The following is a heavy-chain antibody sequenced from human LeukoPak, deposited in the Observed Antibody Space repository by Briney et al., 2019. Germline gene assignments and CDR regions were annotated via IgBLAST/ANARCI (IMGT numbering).Heavy chain of an antibody. V-gene: IGHV3-20*04. D-gene: IGHD3-22*01. J-gene: IGHJ3*02. CDR2: INWNGGST. Sequence: GGSLRLPCAASGFTFDNYGMSWVRQAPGKGLEWVSGINWNGGSTGYADSVKGRFTISRDNAKNSLYLQMNSLRAEDTALYYCARIDTHYYDSSGYYSAFDIWGQGTIVTVSS. CDR3: ARIDTHYYDSSGYYSAFDI. CDR1: GFTFDNYG.